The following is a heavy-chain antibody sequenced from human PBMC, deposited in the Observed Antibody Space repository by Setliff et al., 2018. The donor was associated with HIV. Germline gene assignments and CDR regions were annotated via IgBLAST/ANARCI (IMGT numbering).Heavy chain of an antibody. Sequence: ASVKVSCKASGYTFTSYGISWVRQAPGQGLGWMGWISAYNGNTNYAEQVQGRVTMTRDTSTSTAYMELRSLRSDDTAVYYCAGAGSGSPLILFDYWGQGTLVTVSS. CDR3: AGAGSGSPLILFDY. V-gene: IGHV1-18*01. CDR1: GYTFTSYG. D-gene: IGHD1-26*01. CDR2: ISAYNGNT. J-gene: IGHJ4*02.